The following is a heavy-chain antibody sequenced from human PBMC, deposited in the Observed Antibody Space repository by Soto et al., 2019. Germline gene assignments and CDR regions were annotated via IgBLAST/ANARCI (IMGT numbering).Heavy chain of an antibody. CDR1: GFTFGDYA. D-gene: IGHD2-15*01. CDR2: IRSKAYGGTT. J-gene: IGHJ4*02. V-gene: IGHV3-49*03. CDR3: TSQPEIFAPDY. Sequence: PGGSLRLSCTASGFTFGDYAMSWFRQAPGKGLEWVGFIRSKAYGGTTEYAASVKGRFTISRDDSKSIAYLQMNSLKTEDTAVYYCTSQPEIFAPDYWGQGTLVTVSS.